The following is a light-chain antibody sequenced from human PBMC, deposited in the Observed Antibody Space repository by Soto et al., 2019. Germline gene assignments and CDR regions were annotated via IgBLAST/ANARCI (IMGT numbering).Light chain of an antibody. J-gene: IGKJ5*01. Sequence: DIQMTQSPSSLSASVGYRVTITCRSIQSISSYLNWYQQKPGKAPKLLIYAASSLQSGVPSRFSGSGSGTDFTLTISSLQPEDFATYYCQQSYSTPSITFGQGTRLEIK. CDR2: AAS. CDR1: QSISSY. V-gene: IGKV1-39*01. CDR3: QQSYSTPSIT.